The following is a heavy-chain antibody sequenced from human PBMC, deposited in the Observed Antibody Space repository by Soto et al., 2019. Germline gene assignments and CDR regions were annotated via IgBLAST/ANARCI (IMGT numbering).Heavy chain of an antibody. J-gene: IGHJ4*02. CDR2: IYYSGST. V-gene: IGHV4-30-4*01. Sequence: SETLSLTCTVSGGSISSGCYYWSWIRQPPGKGLEWIGYIYYSGSTYYNPSLKSRVTISVDTSKNQFSLKLSSVTAADTAVYYCARDRGSVVTTDYWGQGTLVTV. CDR3: ARDRGSVVTTDY. D-gene: IGHD3-10*01. CDR1: GGSISSGCYY.